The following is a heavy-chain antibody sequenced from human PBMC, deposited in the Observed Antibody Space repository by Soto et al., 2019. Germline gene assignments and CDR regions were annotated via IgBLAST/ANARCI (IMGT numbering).Heavy chain of an antibody. CDR1: GYTFTSYD. J-gene: IGHJ6*03. CDR3: ARGGEQQLVLGFYYYYYMDV. D-gene: IGHD6-13*01. CDR2: MNPNSGNT. Sequence: QVQLVQSGAEVKKPGASVKVSCKASGYTFTSYDINWVRQATGQGPEWMGWMNPNSGNTGYAQKFQGRVTMTRNNSISTAYMELSILRSEHTAVYYCARGGEQQLVLGFYYYYYMDVWGKGTTVTVSS. V-gene: IGHV1-8*01.